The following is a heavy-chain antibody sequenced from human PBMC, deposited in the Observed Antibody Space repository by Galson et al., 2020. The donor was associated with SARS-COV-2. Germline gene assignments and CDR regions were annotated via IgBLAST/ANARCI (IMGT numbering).Heavy chain of an antibody. CDR3: ARIDSSGCRGNY. CDR1: GFSLTTSGMC. J-gene: IGHJ4*02. Sequence: GSGPTLEKPRQTLTLTCTFSGFSLTTSGMCVNWIRQPPGKALEWLARIDWDGDKYYSTSLKTRLTISKDTSKNQVVLTMTDMDPVDTATYYCARIDSSGCRGNYWGQGTPVTVSS. V-gene: IGHV2-70*11. CDR2: IDWDGDK. D-gene: IGHD6-19*01.